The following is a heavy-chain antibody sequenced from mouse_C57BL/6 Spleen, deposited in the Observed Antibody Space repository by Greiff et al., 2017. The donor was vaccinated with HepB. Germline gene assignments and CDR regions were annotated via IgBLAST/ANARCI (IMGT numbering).Heavy chain of an antibody. CDR3: ARYPGSSYSDWYFDV. D-gene: IGHD1-1*01. J-gene: IGHJ1*03. Sequence: QVQLQQPGAELVKPGASVKLSCKASGYTFTSYWMHWVKQRPGRGLEWIGRIDPNSGGTKYNEKFKSKATLTVDKPSSTAYRQLSSLTSEDSAVYYCARYPGSSYSDWYFDVWGTGTTVTVSS. CDR1: GYTFTSYW. V-gene: IGHV1-72*01. CDR2: IDPNSGGT.